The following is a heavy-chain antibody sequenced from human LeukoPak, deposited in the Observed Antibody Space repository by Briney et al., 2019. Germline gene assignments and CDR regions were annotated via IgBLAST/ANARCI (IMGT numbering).Heavy chain of an antibody. CDR2: FIPIFGTA. CDR3: AREAGTTVTTWGTFNWFDP. J-gene: IGHJ5*02. V-gene: IGHV1-69*13. CDR1: GGTFSSYA. D-gene: IGHD4-17*01. Sequence: ASVKVSCKASGGTFSSYAISWVRQAPGQGLEWMGGFIPIFGTANYAQKFQGRVTITADESTSTAYMELSSLRSEDTAVYYCAREAGTTVTTWGTFNWFDPWGQGTLVTVSS.